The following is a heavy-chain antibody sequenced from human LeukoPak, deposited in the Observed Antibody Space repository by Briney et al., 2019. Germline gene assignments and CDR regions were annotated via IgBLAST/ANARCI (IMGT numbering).Heavy chain of an antibody. CDR3: AREYYDSNKAPALDI. V-gene: IGHV4-61*02. D-gene: IGHD3-22*01. CDR1: GDPINSGSYD. J-gene: IGHJ3*02. Sequence: PSETLSLTCTVPGDPINSGSYDWRWIRQAGGKGLEWIERIYTSGTTNSNPSLKSRVTISVATSKNQFSLKLSSVTAADTAVYYCAREYYDSNKAPALDIWGQGTMVTVSS. CDR2: IYTSGTT.